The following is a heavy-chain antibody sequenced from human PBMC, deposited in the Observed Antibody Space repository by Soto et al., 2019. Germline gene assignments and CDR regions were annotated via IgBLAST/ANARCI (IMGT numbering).Heavy chain of an antibody. D-gene: IGHD3-22*01. CDR3: ARETGGDYDSSGYYWADAFDI. CDR1: GGTFSSYA. J-gene: IGHJ3*02. Sequence: SVKVSCKASGGTFSSYAISWVRQAPGQGLERMGGIIPIFGTANYAQKFQGRVTITADESTSTAYMELSSLRSEDTAVYYCARETGGDYDSSGYYWADAFDIWGQGTMVTVSS. V-gene: IGHV1-69*13. CDR2: IIPIFGTA.